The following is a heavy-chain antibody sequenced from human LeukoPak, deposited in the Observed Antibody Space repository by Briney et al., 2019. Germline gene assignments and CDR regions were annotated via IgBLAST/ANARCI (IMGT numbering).Heavy chain of an antibody. CDR1: GFTFDDYA. Sequence: GGSLRLSCAASGFTFDDYAMHWVRHAPGKGLEGVSGISWNSGSIGYADSVKGRFTISRDNAKNSLYLQMNSLRAEDTALYYCAKDYIAAAGTDYYYGMDVWGQGTTVTVSS. CDR2: ISWNSGSI. D-gene: IGHD6-13*01. CDR3: AKDYIAAAGTDYYYGMDV. J-gene: IGHJ6*02. V-gene: IGHV3-9*01.